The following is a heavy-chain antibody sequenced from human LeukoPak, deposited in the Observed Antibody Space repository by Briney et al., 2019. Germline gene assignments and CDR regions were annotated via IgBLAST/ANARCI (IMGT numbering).Heavy chain of an antibody. CDR1: GFTFSSYW. CDR2: INSDGSST. CDR3: ARDRSLYYYDSSGYYYYYYYYMDV. D-gene: IGHD3-22*01. J-gene: IGHJ6*03. V-gene: IGHV3-74*01. Sequence: GGSLRLSCAASGFTFSSYWMHWVRQAPGKGLVWVSRINSDGSSTSYADSVKGRFTISRDNAKNTLYLQMNSLRAEDTAVYYCARDRSLYYYDSSGYYYYYYYYMDVWGKGTTVTASS.